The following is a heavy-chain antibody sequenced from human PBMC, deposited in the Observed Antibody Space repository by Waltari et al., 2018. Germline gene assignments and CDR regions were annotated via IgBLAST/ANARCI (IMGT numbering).Heavy chain of an antibody. Sequence: QVQLVESGGGVVQPGGSLRLSCAAFGFTFRSYGMNWVRQAPGKGPEWVAYLRYDGSNEYYEESVKVRFTISRDNSKNTLYLQMNSLRTEDTAVYYCAGGGYSGNDFTQYWGQGTPVTVSS. CDR2: LRYDGSNE. D-gene: IGHD5-12*01. J-gene: IGHJ4*02. CDR1: GFTFRSYG. V-gene: IGHV3-30*02. CDR3: AGGGYSGNDFTQY.